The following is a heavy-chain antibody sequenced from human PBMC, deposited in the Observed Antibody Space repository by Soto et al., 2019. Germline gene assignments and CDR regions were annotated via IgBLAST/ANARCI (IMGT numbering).Heavy chain of an antibody. Sequence: ETLSLTCTVSGVSISNSSYYWGWIRRPPGKGLEWIGTIYYSGITYYNPSLKSRVTISVDTSKNQFSLKLTSVTAADTAVYYCARHGSNWGQGTLVTVS. CDR2: IYYSGIT. CDR1: GVSISNSSYY. J-gene: IGHJ4*02. CDR3: ARHGSN. V-gene: IGHV4-39*01.